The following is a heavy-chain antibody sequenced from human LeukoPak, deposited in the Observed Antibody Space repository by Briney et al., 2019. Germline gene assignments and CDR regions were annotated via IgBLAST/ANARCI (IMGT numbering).Heavy chain of an antibody. CDR1: GFTFRSYA. D-gene: IGHD2-21*01. J-gene: IGHJ4*02. CDR3: AKFLPTHIVVANYFFDY. V-gene: IGHV3-23*01. CDR2: NSGSGGRK. Sequence: GGSLRLSCAASGFTFRSYAKSWVGQAAGKGVEWVSGNSGSGGRKLYEDSVKGRFTISRDNSNITLYPQMNSARAEDTAVYYCAKFLPTHIVVANYFFDYWGQGTLVTVSS.